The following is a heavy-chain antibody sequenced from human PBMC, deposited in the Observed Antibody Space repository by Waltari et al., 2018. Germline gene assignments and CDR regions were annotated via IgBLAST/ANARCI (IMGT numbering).Heavy chain of an antibody. CDR1: GGSISSYY. Sequence: QVQLQESGPGLVKPSETLSLTCTVSGGSISSYYLSWIPHAPGNGLECIGYIYYSGSTNYNPSLRSRVTISVDTSKNQFSLKLSAVTAADTAVYYCARGYGGSGYLDWGQGTLVTVSS. V-gene: IGHV4-59*01. J-gene: IGHJ4*02. D-gene: IGHD3-22*01. CDR3: ARGYGGSGYLD. CDR2: IYYSGST.